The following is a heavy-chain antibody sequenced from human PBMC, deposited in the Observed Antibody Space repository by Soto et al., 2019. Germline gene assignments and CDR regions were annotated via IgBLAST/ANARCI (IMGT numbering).Heavy chain of an antibody. CDR1: GFAFSSDW. V-gene: IGHV3-7*01. D-gene: IGHD3-3*01. CDR2: IIQHCSPK. J-gene: IGHJ6*02. CDR3: ARAPLRFFDWLPRRRHYAMDV. Sequence: GGSLRLSCAASGFAFSSDWMNWVRQAPGKGPEWVANIIQHCSPKFSFASFTGRFIISTDNDTTSVYLQMNRLSAEHTAVYHCARAPLRFFDWLPRRRHYAMDVWGQGTTVTVSS.